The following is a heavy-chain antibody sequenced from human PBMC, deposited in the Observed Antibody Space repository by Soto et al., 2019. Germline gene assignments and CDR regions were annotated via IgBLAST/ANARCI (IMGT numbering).Heavy chain of an antibody. CDR2: ISSSSSYI. D-gene: IGHD3-22*01. CDR3: ARDPSPDYYDSSGSYDY. V-gene: IGHV3-21*01. CDR1: GFTFSSYA. Sequence: GSLRLSCAASGFTFSSYAMSWVRQAPGKGLEWVSSISSSSSYIYYADSVKGRFTISRDNAKNSLYLQMKSLRAEDTAVYYCARDPSPDYYDSSGSYDYWGQGTLVTVSS. J-gene: IGHJ4*02.